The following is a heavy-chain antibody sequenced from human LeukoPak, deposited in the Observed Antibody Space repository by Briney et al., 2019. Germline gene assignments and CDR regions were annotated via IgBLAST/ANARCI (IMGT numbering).Heavy chain of an antibody. CDR2: ISSSSVYK. J-gene: IGHJ4*02. Sequence: KPGGSLRLSCAASGFTFINYNMNWVRQAPGKGLEWVSSISSSSVYKYYADSVKGRFTISRDNAKNSLFLQMIRLRAEDTAVYYCARETVFGEPWGQGTLVTVSS. CDR3: ARETVFGEP. CDR1: GFTFINYN. D-gene: IGHD3-10*02. V-gene: IGHV3-21*01.